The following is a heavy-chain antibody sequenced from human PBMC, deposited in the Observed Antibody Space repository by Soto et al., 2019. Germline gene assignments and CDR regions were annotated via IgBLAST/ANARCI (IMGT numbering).Heavy chain of an antibody. Sequence: QLQLQESGPGLVKPSETLSLTCTVSGGSISSSSYYWGWIRQPPGKGLEWIGSIYYSGSTYYNPSLQSRVTIAVDTSKHQFSLKLSSVTAADTAVYYCARHIKFAPGWFDPWGQGTLVTVSS. CDR2: IYYSGST. D-gene: IGHD7-27*01. CDR3: ARHIKFAPGWFDP. V-gene: IGHV4-39*01. J-gene: IGHJ5*02. CDR1: GGSISSSSYY.